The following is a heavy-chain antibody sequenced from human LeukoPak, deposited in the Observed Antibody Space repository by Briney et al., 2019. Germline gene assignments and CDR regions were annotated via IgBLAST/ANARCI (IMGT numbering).Heavy chain of an antibody. D-gene: IGHD3-10*01. Sequence: SVTVSCKASGGTFSSYAISWVRQAPGQGLEWMGGIIPIFGTANYAQKFQGRVTITADESTSTAYMELSSLRSEDTAVYYCALGDGGSPDAFDIWGQGTMVTVSS. J-gene: IGHJ3*02. CDR2: IIPIFGTA. CDR3: ALGDGGSPDAFDI. CDR1: GGTFSSYA. V-gene: IGHV1-69*01.